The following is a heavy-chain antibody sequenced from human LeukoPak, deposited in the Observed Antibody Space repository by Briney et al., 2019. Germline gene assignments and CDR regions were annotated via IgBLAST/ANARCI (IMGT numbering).Heavy chain of an antibody. CDR3: ARDQGLLVVAGRFGY. J-gene: IGHJ4*02. Sequence: PGGSLRLSCAASGFTFSSYSMNWVRQAPGKGLEWVSSISSSNSYIYNADSVKGRFTISRDNAKNSLYLQMNSLRADDTAVYYCARDQGLLVVAGRFGYWGQGTLVTVSS. CDR2: ISSSNSYI. V-gene: IGHV3-21*01. D-gene: IGHD6-19*01. CDR1: GFTFSSYS.